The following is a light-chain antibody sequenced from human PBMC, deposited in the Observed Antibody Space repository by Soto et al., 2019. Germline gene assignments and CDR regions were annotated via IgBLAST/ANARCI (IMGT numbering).Light chain of an antibody. Sequence: EIVLTQSPATLSLSPGERATLSCRASQSVSSYLAWYQQKSGQAPRLLIYDASNRATGIPARFSGSGSGTEFTLTISSLQSEDFAVYYCQQYNNWPPGTFGGGTKVDIK. J-gene: IGKJ4*01. CDR3: QQYNNWPPGT. CDR1: QSVSSY. V-gene: IGKV3-11*01. CDR2: DAS.